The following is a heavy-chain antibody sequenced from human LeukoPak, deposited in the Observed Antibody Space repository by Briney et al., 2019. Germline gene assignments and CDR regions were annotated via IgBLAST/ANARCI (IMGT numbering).Heavy chain of an antibody. J-gene: IGHJ3*02. Sequence: GASVKVSCKASGYTFTSYGISWVRQAPGQGLEWMGWISAYNGNTNYAQKLQGRVTMTTDTSTSTAYMELRSLRSVDTAVYYCAREDCSGGSCYSLSLTPVFHVFDIWGQGTMVTVSS. V-gene: IGHV1-18*01. CDR3: AREDCSGGSCYSLSLTPVFHVFDI. CDR1: GYTFTSYG. D-gene: IGHD2-15*01. CDR2: ISAYNGNT.